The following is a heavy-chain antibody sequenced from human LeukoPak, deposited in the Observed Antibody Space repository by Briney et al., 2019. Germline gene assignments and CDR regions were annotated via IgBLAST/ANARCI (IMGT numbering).Heavy chain of an antibody. J-gene: IGHJ5*02. D-gene: IGHD4-17*01. CDR3: ARAATVTTNWFDP. V-gene: IGHV3-21*01. CDR2: ISSSSSYI. CDR1: GFTFSSYR. Sequence: NPGGSLRLSCAASGFTFSSYRMNWVRQAPGKGLEWVSSISSSSSYIYYADSVKGRFTISRDNAKNSLYLQMNSLRAEDTAVYYCARAATVTTNWFDPWGQGTLVTVSS.